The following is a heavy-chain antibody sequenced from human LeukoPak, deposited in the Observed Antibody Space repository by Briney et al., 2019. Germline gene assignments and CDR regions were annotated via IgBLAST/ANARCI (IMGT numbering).Heavy chain of an antibody. CDR1: GGSISSSSYY. D-gene: IGHD2-2*01. J-gene: IGHJ4*02. V-gene: IGHV4-39*07. Sequence: SETLSLTCTVSGGSISSSSYYWGWIRQPPGKGLEWIGSIYYSGSTYYNPSLKSRVTISVDKSKNQFSLKLSSVTAADTAVYYCARAHPNSIVVVPAANYFDYWGQGTLVTVSS. CDR3: ARAHPNSIVVVPAANYFDY. CDR2: IYYSGST.